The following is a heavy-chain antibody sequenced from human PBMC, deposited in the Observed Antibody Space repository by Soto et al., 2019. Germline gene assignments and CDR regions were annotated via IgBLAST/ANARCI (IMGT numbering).Heavy chain of an antibody. CDR2: IIPIFGTA. V-gene: IGHV1-69*01. CDR1: GGTFSSYA. D-gene: IGHD3-22*01. CDR3: ARRPYYYDSSGYPFDY. Sequence: QVQLVQSGAEAKKPGSSVKVSCKASGGTFSSYAISWVRQAPGQGLEWMGGIIPIFGTANYAQKFQGRVTITADESTSTAYMELSSLRSEDTAVYYCARRPYYYDSSGYPFDYWGQGTLVTVSS. J-gene: IGHJ4*02.